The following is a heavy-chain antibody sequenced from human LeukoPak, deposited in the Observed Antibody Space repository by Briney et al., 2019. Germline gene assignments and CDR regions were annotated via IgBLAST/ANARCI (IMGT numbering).Heavy chain of an antibody. J-gene: IGHJ4*02. V-gene: IGHV4-59*11. D-gene: IGHD3-22*01. Sequence: SETLSLACTVSGGSISSHYWSWIRQPPGKGLEWIGHIYYSGSTNYNPSLKSRVTISVDTSKNQFSLKLSSVTAADTAVYYCARAQYYYDSSGYYLDYWGQGTLVTVSS. CDR1: GGSISSHY. CDR2: IYYSGST. CDR3: ARAQYYYDSSGYYLDY.